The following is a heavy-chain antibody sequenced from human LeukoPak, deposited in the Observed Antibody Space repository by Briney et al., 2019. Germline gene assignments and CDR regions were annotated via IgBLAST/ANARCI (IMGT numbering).Heavy chain of an antibody. D-gene: IGHD6-6*01. Sequence: GGSLRLSCAVSGFTFSGFWMSWSRQAPGKGLEWVASINSDGSEGYYADVVKGRFTISRDNAKNSLYPQINSLRAEDTAVYYCARSSYSSSSSVWGQGTMVTVSS. CDR1: GFTFSGFW. CDR2: INSDGSEG. J-gene: IGHJ3*01. CDR3: ARSSYSSSSSV. V-gene: IGHV3-7*03.